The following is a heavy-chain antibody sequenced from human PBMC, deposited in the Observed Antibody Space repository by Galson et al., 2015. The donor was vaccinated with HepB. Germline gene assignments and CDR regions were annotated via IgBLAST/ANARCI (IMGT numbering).Heavy chain of an antibody. V-gene: IGHV3-23*01. CDR1: KFTFSNYA. D-gene: IGHD6-13*01. CDR3: AKGGVAAAKSGYFDY. J-gene: IGHJ4*02. CDR2: ISASGGST. Sequence: SLRLSCAASKFTFSNYAMNWVRQAPGKGLEWVSGISASGGSTFYAESLMGRFPISRDNSKNTLFLQMNSLRAEDTAVYYCAKGGVAAAKSGYFDYWGQGTLVTVSS.